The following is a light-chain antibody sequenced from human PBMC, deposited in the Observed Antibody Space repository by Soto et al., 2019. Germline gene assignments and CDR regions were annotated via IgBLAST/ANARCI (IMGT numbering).Light chain of an antibody. CDR3: QQYGSSPPYT. V-gene: IGKV3-20*01. J-gene: IGKJ2*01. Sequence: EIVLTQSPGTLSLSPGERATLSCRTSQSVISSHLAWYQQKSGQAPRLLIYGASSRATGISDRFSGSGSGTDFTLTISILEPEDFAVYFCQQYGSSPPYTFGQGTKVDIK. CDR2: GAS. CDR1: QSVISSH.